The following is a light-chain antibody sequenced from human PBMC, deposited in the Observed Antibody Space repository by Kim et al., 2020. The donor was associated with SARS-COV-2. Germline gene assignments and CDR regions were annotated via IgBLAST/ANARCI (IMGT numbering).Light chain of an antibody. Sequence: QSALTQPRSVSGSPGQSVTISCTGTSSDVGGYNSVSWFQQHPGKAPKLMIYDVSRRPSGVPDRFSGSKSGNTASLTISGLQAEDEADYYCCSYAGIYTLVFGGGTKLTVL. CDR3: CSYAGIYTLV. CDR1: SSDVGGYNS. J-gene: IGLJ2*01. V-gene: IGLV2-11*01. CDR2: DVS.